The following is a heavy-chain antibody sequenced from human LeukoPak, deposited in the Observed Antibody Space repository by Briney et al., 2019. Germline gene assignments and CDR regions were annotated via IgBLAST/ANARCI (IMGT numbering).Heavy chain of an antibody. V-gene: IGHV1-3*01. Sequence: ASVKVSCKASGYTFTSYAMHWVRQAPGQRLEWMGWINAGNGNTKYSQKSQGRVTITRDTSASTAYMELSSLRSEDTAVYYCASGYSSSWYRGYFDYWGQGTLVTVSS. CDR2: INAGNGNT. D-gene: IGHD6-13*01. J-gene: IGHJ4*02. CDR1: GYTFTSYA. CDR3: ASGYSSSWYRGYFDY.